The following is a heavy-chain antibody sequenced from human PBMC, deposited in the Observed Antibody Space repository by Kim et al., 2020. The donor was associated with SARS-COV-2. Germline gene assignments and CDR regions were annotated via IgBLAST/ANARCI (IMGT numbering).Heavy chain of an antibody. D-gene: IGHD3-10*01. J-gene: IGHJ4*02. CDR2: INPNSGGT. CDR3: ARDRRKVTMVRGVQTDY. V-gene: IGHV1-2*02. CDR1: GYTFTGYY. Sequence: ASVKVSCKASGYTFTGYYMHWVRQAPGQGLEWMGWINPNSGGTNYAQKFQGRVTMTRDTSISTAYMELSRLRSDDTAVYYCARDRRKVTMVRGVQTDYWGQGTLVTVSS.